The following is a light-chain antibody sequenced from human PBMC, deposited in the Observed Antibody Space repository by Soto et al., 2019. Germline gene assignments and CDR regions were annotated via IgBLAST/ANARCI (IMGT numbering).Light chain of an antibody. CDR1: SSDVGGYKF. J-gene: IGLJ2*01. CDR2: DVS. Sequence: QSALTQPASVSASPGQSITISCTGTSSDVGGYKFVSWYQHHPGKAPKLMIYDVSKRPSGISNRFSGSKSGSTASLTISGLQAEDEAYYYCCSYTSSTTLIFGGGTKLTVL. V-gene: IGLV2-14*03. CDR3: CSYTSSTTLI.